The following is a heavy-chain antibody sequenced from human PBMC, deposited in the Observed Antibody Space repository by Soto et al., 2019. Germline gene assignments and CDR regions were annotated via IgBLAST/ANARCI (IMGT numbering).Heavy chain of an antibody. CDR3: ARDLDVVGATNYGMDV. Sequence: QVQLVESGGGVVQPGRSLRLSCAASGFTFSSYAMHWVRQAPGKGLEWVAVISYDGSNKYYADSVKGRFTISRDNSKNTRYLQMNSLRAEDTAVYYCARDLDVVGATNYGMDVWGQGTTVTVSS. V-gene: IGHV3-30-3*01. CDR2: ISYDGSNK. J-gene: IGHJ6*02. D-gene: IGHD1-26*01. CDR1: GFTFSSYA.